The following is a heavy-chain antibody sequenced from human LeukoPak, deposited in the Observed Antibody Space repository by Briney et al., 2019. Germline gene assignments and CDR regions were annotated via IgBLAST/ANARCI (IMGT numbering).Heavy chain of an antibody. V-gene: IGHV3-30*03. CDR1: GFTFRDYG. CDR3: ARGGSITMVRAVIYY. Sequence: GGSLRLSCAASGFTFRDYGMHWVRQAPGKGLEWVAVISSDGRSKYYADSVKGRFTISRDNSKDTLFLQMSSLRPDDTAVYYCARGGSITMVRAVIYYWGQGSLVTVSS. D-gene: IGHD3-10*01. J-gene: IGHJ4*02. CDR2: ISSDGRSK.